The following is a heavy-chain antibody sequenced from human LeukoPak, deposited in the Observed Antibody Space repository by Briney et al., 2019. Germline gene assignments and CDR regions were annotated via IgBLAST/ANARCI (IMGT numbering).Heavy chain of an antibody. CDR3: ARASSIAARRAIDY. D-gene: IGHD6-6*01. CDR2: IFYSGST. J-gene: IGHJ4*02. CDR1: SGSISNSNYY. V-gene: IGHV4-39*07. Sequence: SETLSLTCTVSSGSISNSNYYWGWIRQPPGKGLEWIGSIFYSGSTDYNPSLKSRVTISVDTSKNQFSLKLSSVTAADTAVYYCARASSIAARRAIDYWGQGTLVTVSS.